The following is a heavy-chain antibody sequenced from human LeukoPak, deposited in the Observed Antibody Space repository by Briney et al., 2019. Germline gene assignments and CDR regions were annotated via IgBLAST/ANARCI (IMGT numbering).Heavy chain of an antibody. CDR3: ATETYSNYPGY. CDR1: GFTFSRYW. Sequence: HSGGSLRLSCAASGFTFSRYWMHWVRQAPGKGLVWVSRINTDGRTITYADSVKGRFTISRDNAKNTLYLQTNSLRAEDTAVYYCATETYSNYPGYWGQGTLVTVSS. V-gene: IGHV3-74*01. J-gene: IGHJ4*02. D-gene: IGHD4-11*01. CDR2: INTDGRTI.